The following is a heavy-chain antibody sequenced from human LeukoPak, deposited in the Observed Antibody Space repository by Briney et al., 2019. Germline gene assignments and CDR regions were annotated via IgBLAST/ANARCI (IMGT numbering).Heavy chain of an antibody. CDR3: ARHRGGAGYCTSTSCYSAFDI. D-gene: IGHD2-2*02. CDR1: GGTFSSYA. V-gene: IGHV1-69*05. J-gene: IGHJ3*02. CDR2: IIPIFGTA. Sequence: GASVKVSCKASGGTFSSYAISWVRQAPGQGLEWMGGIIPIFGTANYAQKFQGRVAITTDESTSTAYMELSSLRSEDTAVYYCARHRGGAGYCTSTSCYSAFDIWGQGTMVTVSS.